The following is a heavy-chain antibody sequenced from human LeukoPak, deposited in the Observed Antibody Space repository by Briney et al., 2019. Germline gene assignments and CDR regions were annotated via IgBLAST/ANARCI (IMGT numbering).Heavy chain of an antibody. CDR2: IYHSGST. CDR3: ARDRIFGVDTTRRYFDY. V-gene: IGHV4-30-2*01. D-gene: IGHD3-3*01. Sequence: LRLSCAASGFTFSNYGMHWIRQPPGKGLEWIGYIYHSGSTYYNPSLKSRVTISVDRSKNQFSLKLSSVTAADTAVYYCARDRIFGVDTTRRYFDYWGQGTLVTVSS. CDR1: GFTFSNYG. J-gene: IGHJ4*02.